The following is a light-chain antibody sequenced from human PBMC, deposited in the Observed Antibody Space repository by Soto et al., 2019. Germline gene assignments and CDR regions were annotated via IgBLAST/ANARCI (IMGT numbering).Light chain of an antibody. Sequence: EILLTQSPSTLSLSPGEGVTLSCRASQSVTVNSLAWYQQKPGQAPRLLIYAASTRDTAVPDRFTGSGSGTDFALTIRRLETEDFAVYYCQQYGDSPLTFGPGTKVDLK. CDR3: QQYGDSPLT. J-gene: IGKJ3*01. CDR1: QSVTVNS. CDR2: AAS. V-gene: IGKV3-20*01.